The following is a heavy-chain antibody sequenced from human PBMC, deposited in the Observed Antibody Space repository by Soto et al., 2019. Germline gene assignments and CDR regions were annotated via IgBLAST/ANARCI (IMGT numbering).Heavy chain of an antibody. V-gene: IGHV3-53*01. J-gene: IGHJ6*02. D-gene: IGHD3-9*01. CDR2: IYSGGST. CDR3: ARELRYFDWLPNYYYGMDV. Sequence: LRLSCAASGFNVSSNYMSWVRQAPGKGLEWVSVIYSGGSTYYADSVKGRITISRDNSKNTLYLQMNSLRAEDTAVYYCARELRYFDWLPNYYYGMDVWGQGTTVTVS. CDR1: GFNVSSNY.